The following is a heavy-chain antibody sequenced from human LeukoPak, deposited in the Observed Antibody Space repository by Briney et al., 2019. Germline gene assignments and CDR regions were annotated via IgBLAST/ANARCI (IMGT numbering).Heavy chain of an antibody. CDR1: GFTFSRFG. CDR3: APPDIRPGSNFGYGADAFDI. CDR2: IRYDGSNK. Sequence: GGSLRLSCAGSGFTFSRFGMHWVGQAPGKGLEWMAFIRYDGSNKYYADSVKGRFTISRDNSKTTLYLQVSSLGPEDTAVYYCAPPDIRPGSNFGYGADAFDILGQGTMVTVSS. V-gene: IGHV3-30*02. D-gene: IGHD3-3*01. J-gene: IGHJ3*02.